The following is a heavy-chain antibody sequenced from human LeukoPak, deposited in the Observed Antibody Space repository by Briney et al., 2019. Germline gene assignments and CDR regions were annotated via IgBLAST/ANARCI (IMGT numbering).Heavy chain of an antibody. CDR1: GFTFSNHW. J-gene: IGHJ4*02. V-gene: IGHV3-74*03. Sequence: GGSLRLSCAASGFTFSNHWMHWVRQAPGKGLVWVSRIDERGTNAMYADSVKGRFIISKDNAKNTVNLQMNSLRAEDTGVYYCIRDEALWRLDYWGQGTLVTVSS. CDR3: IRDEALWRLDY. CDR2: IDERGTNA. D-gene: IGHD2-21*01.